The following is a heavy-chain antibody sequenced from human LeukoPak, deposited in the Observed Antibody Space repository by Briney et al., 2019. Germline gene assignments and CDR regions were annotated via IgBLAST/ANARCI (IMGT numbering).Heavy chain of an antibody. V-gene: IGHV3-21*01. CDR1: GFTFSSYS. CDR2: ISSSSSYI. D-gene: IGHD1-26*01. Sequence: GGSLRLSCAASGFTFSSYSMNWVRQAPGKGLEWVSSISSSSSYIYYADSVKGRFTISRDNSKNTLYLQMNSLRAEDTAVYYCARVAVGASVDYWGRGTLVTVSS. CDR3: ARVAVGASVDY. J-gene: IGHJ4*02.